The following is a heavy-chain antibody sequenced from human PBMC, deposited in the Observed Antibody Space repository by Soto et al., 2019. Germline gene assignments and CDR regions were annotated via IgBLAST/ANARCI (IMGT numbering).Heavy chain of an antibody. Sequence: GASVKVSCKASGGTFSSYAISWVRQAPGQGLEWMGGIIPIFGTANYAQKFQGRVTITADECTSTAYMELSSLRSEDTAVYYCARHVPAAGYYSGMDVWGQGTTLTVSS. CDR3: ARHVPAAGYYSGMDV. CDR1: GGTFSSYA. J-gene: IGHJ6*02. D-gene: IGHD2-2*01. V-gene: IGHV1-69*13. CDR2: IIPIFGTA.